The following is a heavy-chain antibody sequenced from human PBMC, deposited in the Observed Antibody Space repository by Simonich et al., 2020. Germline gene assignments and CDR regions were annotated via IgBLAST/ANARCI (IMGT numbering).Heavy chain of an antibody. Sequence: EVQLVESGGGLVQPGGSLRLSCAASGFTFSSYWMSWVRQAAGKGLEWVANIKQDGSEKDYVDSVKGRFTISRDNAKNSLYLQMNSLRAEDTAVYYCARGGIAARDAFDIWGQGTMVTVSS. D-gene: IGHD6-6*01. V-gene: IGHV3-7*01. CDR2: IKQDGSEK. CDR3: ARGGIAARDAFDI. CDR1: GFTFSSYW. J-gene: IGHJ3*02.